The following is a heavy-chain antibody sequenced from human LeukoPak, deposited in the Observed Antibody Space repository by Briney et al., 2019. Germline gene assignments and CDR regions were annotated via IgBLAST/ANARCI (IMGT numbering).Heavy chain of an antibody. CDR3: ARYCSGGSCSEGVFDV. Sequence: PSETLSLTCAVYGGSFSSYYWSWIRQPPGKGLEWIGEINHSGSTYYNPSLKSRVSISIDTSKNQFSLRMTSVTAADTAVYYCARYCSGGSCSEGVFDVWGQGTMVTVSS. D-gene: IGHD2-15*01. CDR2: INHSGST. J-gene: IGHJ3*01. V-gene: IGHV4-34*01. CDR1: GGSFSSYY.